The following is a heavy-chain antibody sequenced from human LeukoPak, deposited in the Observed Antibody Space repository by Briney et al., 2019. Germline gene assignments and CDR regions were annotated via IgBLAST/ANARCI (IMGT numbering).Heavy chain of an antibody. J-gene: IGHJ4*02. CDR1: RFTFSTYW. CDR2: IKRNGSEK. Sequence: GGSLRLSCAVSRFTFSTYWMSWVRQAPGGGLEWVANIKRNGSEKYCLDSVNGRFTISRDKSKNSLYLQMNSLRAEDTAVYYCARDWDQWELLGFDYWGQGTLVTVSS. CDR3: ARDWDQWELLGFDY. D-gene: IGHD1-26*01. V-gene: IGHV3-7*01.